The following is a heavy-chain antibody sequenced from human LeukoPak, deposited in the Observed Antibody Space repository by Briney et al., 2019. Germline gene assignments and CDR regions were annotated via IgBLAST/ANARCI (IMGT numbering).Heavy chain of an antibody. V-gene: IGHV3-23*01. CDR3: AKDILTGYSGHSFDI. Sequence: GGSLRLSCAASGFTFSSYAMTWVRQAPGKGLEWVSAISASGGSTYYADSVKGRFTISRDNSKNTLYLQMNSLRGEDTAAYFCAKDILTGYSGHSFDIWGQGTIVTVSS. CDR1: GFTFSSYA. CDR2: ISASGGST. D-gene: IGHD3-9*01. J-gene: IGHJ3*02.